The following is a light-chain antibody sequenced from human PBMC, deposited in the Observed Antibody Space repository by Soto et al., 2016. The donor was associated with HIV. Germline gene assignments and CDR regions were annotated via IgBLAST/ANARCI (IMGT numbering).Light chain of an antibody. CDR2: KAS. CDR3: QHYGAYPWT. V-gene: IGKV1-5*03. CDR1: QSISSW. Sequence: DIQMTQSPSTLAASVGDRVTITCRASQSISSWLAWYQQKPGKAPKLLIYKASSLESGVPSTFSGSGSGTEFTLTISSLQPDDFATYYCQHYGAYPWTFG. J-gene: IGKJ1*01.